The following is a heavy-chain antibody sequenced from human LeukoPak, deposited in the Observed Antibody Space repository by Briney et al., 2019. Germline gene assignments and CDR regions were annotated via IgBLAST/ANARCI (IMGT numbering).Heavy chain of an antibody. V-gene: IGHV1-69*05. CDR2: VIPIFVTA. Sequence: VKVSCQASGGTFRSYAISWVRQAPGQGLEWMGGVIPIFVTANSAQKFQGRVTITTDESTSTAYMELSSLRSEDTAVYYCARVWSSSYFDYWGQGTLVTVSS. CDR3: ARVWSSSYFDY. CDR1: GGTFRSYA. J-gene: IGHJ4*02. D-gene: IGHD6-6*01.